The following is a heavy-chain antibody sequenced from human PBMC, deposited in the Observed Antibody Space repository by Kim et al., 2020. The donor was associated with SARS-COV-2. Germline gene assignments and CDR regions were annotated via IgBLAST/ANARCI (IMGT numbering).Heavy chain of an antibody. Sequence: GGSLRLSCAASGFGFSGYSMNWVRQAPGGGLEWVSSISRDSSYIQYADSVKGRFTISRDNAKNSLFLQMTGLRAEDTAVYYCARDGLVVDPGRDVWGQGTMVTVSS. CDR2: ISRDSSYI. J-gene: IGHJ3*01. CDR1: GFGFSGYS. CDR3: ARDGLVVDPGRDV. V-gene: IGHV3-21*01.